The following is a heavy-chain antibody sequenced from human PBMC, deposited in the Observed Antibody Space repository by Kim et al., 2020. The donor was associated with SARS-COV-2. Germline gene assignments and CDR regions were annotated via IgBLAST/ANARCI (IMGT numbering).Heavy chain of an antibody. Sequence: SETLSLTCTVSGGSISSSSYYWGWIRQPPGKGLEWLGSIYYSGITYYNPSLKSRVTISVDTSKNQFSLKLSSVTAADTAVYYCARSRQQQLVSNYYYGMDVWGQGTTVTVSS. CDR3: ARSRQQQLVSNYYYGMDV. J-gene: IGHJ6*02. V-gene: IGHV4-39*01. CDR1: GGSISSSSYY. CDR2: IYYSGIT. D-gene: IGHD6-13*01.